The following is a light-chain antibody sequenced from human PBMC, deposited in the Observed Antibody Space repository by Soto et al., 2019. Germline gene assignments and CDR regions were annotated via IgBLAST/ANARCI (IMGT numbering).Light chain of an antibody. V-gene: IGKV4-1*01. CDR2: WAS. CDR1: QSVLYSSNNENY. CDR3: QQYYSTPYT. J-gene: IGKJ2*01. Sequence: DIVMTQSPDSLAVSLGERATINCKSSQSVLYSSNNENYLTWYQQKPGQPPKPLIYWASTRESGVPDRFSGSGSGTNFTLTISSLKAEDVAVYYCQQYYSTPYTFGQGTKLEIK.